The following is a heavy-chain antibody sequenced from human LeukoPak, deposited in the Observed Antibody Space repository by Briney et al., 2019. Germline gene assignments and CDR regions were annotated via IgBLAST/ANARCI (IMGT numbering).Heavy chain of an antibody. J-gene: IGHJ6*03. D-gene: IGHD2-2*01. V-gene: IGHV3-15*01. CDR1: GFTFSNAW. CDR3: TTDLRQYCSSTSCIPYMDV. Sequence: PGGSLRLSCAASGFTFSNAWMSWVRQASGKGLEWVGRIKSKTDGGTTDYAAPVKGRFTISRDNSKNTLYLQMNSLKTEDTGVYYCTTDLRQYCSSTSCIPYMDVWGKGTTVTVSS. CDR2: IKSKTDGGTT.